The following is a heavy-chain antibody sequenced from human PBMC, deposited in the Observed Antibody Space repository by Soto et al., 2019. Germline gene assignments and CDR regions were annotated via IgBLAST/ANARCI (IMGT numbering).Heavy chain of an antibody. CDR2: IGTAGDT. J-gene: IGHJ2*01. CDR3: ARDPRDYDSSGSKGYFDL. D-gene: IGHD3-22*01. Sequence: EVQLVESGGGLVQPGGSLRLSCAASGFTFSSYDMHWVRQATGKGLEWVSAIGTAGDTYYPGSVKGRFTISRENAKNSLYLQMNSLRAEDTAVYYCARDPRDYDSSGSKGYFDLWGRDTLVTVSS. CDR1: GFTFSSYD. V-gene: IGHV3-13*01.